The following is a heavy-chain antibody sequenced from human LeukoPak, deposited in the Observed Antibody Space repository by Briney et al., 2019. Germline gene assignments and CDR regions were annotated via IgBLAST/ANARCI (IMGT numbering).Heavy chain of an antibody. CDR2: IRYDGSTK. CDR3: AKVACSITSCYFTDY. J-gene: IGHJ4*02. Sequence: PGGSLRLSCAASGFTFSSYGMHWVRQAPGKGLEWVAFIRYDGSTKYYADSVKGRFTISRDSSKNTLFLQMDSLRAEDTAVYYCAKVACSITSCYFTDYWGQGTMVTVSS. D-gene: IGHD2-2*01. V-gene: IGHV3-30*02. CDR1: GFTFSSYG.